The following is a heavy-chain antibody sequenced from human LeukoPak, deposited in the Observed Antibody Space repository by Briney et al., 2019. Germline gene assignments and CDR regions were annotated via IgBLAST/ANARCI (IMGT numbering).Heavy chain of an antibody. V-gene: IGHV4-59*01. J-gene: IGHJ4*02. CDR2: IYYSGST. CDR3: ARSGTYYDFWSAYYPNWGGFDY. Sequence: SETLSLTCTVSGASISSYYWSWIRQPPGKGLEWIGYIYYSGSTNYNPSLKGRVTISVDTSKNQFSLKLSSVTAADTAVYYCARSGTYYDFWSAYYPNWGGFDYWGQGTLVTVSS. CDR1: GASISSYY. D-gene: IGHD3-3*01.